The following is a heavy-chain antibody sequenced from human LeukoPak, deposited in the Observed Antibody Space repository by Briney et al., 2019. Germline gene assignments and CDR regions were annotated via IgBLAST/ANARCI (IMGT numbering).Heavy chain of an antibody. V-gene: IGHV3-15*01. Sequence: GGSLRLSCAASGFTFSDAWMSWVRQAPGKGLEWVGRIKGKTYGVTTDYAAPVKGRFIISRDDSINTLYLQMNSLRTDDTAVYYCTRHPPSFDYWGQGTLVTVSS. CDR3: TRHPPSFDY. CDR1: GFTFSDAW. J-gene: IGHJ4*02. CDR2: IKGKTYGVTT.